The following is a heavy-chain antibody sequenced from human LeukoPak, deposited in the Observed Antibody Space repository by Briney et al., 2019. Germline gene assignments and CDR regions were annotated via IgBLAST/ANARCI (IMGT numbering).Heavy chain of an antibody. D-gene: IGHD1-7*01. V-gene: IGHV1-18*01. J-gene: IGHJ3*02. CDR1: GYTFTSYG. CDR3: ARDVTELTYTGTTFIRAFDI. Sequence: ASVKVSCKASGYTFTSYGISWVRQAPGQGLEWMGWISAYNGNTNYAQKLQGRVTMTTDTSTSTAYMELRSLRSDDTAVYYCARDVTELTYTGTTFIRAFDIWGQGTMVTVSS. CDR2: ISAYNGNT.